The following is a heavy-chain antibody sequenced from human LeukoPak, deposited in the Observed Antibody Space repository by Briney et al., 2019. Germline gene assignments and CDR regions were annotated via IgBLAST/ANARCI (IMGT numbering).Heavy chain of an antibody. CDR2: ISYDGSNK. Sequence: GGSLRLSCAASGSTFSSYAMHWVRQAPGKGLEWVAVISYDGSNKYYADSVKGRFTISRDNSKNTLYLQMNSLRAEDTAVYYCARGGSPIFGVVTMFEDYWGQGTLVTVSS. D-gene: IGHD3-3*01. V-gene: IGHV3-30-3*01. J-gene: IGHJ4*02. CDR1: GSTFSSYA. CDR3: ARGGSPIFGVVTMFEDY.